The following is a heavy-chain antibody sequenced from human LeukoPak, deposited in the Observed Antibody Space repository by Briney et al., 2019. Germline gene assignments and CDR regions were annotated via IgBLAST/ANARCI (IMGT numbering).Heavy chain of an antibody. D-gene: IGHD3-3*01. CDR3: ARQNDFRLDY. Sequence: GESLKISCKGSGYTFSSYWIGWVRQMPGKGLEWMGIIYPGDSDTRYSPSLQGKVTISGDTSIGTAYLQWSSLKASDTAIYHCARQNDFRLDYWGQGTLVTVSS. CDR2: IYPGDSDT. CDR1: GYTFSSYW. V-gene: IGHV5-51*01. J-gene: IGHJ4*02.